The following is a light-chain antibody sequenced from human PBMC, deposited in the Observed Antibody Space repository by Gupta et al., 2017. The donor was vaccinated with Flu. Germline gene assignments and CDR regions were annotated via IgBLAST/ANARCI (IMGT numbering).Light chain of an antibody. CDR3: HQSSTLPWT. J-gene: IGKJ1*01. Sequence: EIVLTQSPDFQSVPPKEKVTITCRASQSIGTSLHWYQQKPDQSPKLLIKYASQSFSGVPSRFSGSGSGTDFTLTINGLEAEDTATYYCHQSSTLPWTFGQRTKVEIK. CDR2: YAS. V-gene: IGKV6-21*01. CDR1: QSIGTS.